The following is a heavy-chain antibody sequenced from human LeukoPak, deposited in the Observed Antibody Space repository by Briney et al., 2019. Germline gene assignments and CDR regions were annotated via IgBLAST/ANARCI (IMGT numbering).Heavy chain of an antibody. CDR2: MNPNSGNT. CDR3: ARGLRAYVWGSYRYPYYYFDY. D-gene: IGHD3-16*02. V-gene: IGHV1-8*03. J-gene: IGHJ4*02. Sequence: ASVKVSCKASGGTFSSYAINWVRQATGQGLEWMGWMNPNSGNTGYAQKFQGRVTITRNTSISTAYMELSSLRSEDTAVYYCARGLRAYVWGSYRYPYYYFDYWGQGTLVTVSS. CDR1: GGTFSSYA.